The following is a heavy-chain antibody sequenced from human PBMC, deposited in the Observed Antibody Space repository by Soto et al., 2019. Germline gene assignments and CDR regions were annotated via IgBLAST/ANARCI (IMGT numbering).Heavy chain of an antibody. CDR3: ARDRGSSGWYAGGWFDP. Sequence: EVQLVESGGGLVKPGRSLRLSCAASGFTFSSYSMNWVRQAPGKGLEWVPSISSSSSNMYYADSVKGRFTISRDNAKNSLYLQMNSLRAEDTAVYYCARDRGSSGWYAGGWFDPWGQGTLVTVSS. CDR2: ISSSSSNM. CDR1: GFTFSSYS. J-gene: IGHJ5*02. D-gene: IGHD6-19*01. V-gene: IGHV3-21*01.